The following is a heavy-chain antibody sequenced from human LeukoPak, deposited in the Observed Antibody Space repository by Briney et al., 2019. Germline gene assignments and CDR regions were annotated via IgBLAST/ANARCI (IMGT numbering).Heavy chain of an antibody. D-gene: IGHD1-26*01. V-gene: IGHV3-33*06. CDR3: ANRNSGNYFDD. CDR2: IWYDGSNK. Sequence: PGRSLRLTCAASGFTFSNYDMHWVRQAPGKGLEWVAVIWYDGSNKYYADSVKGRFTLSRDNSKNTLYLQMSSLRAEDTAVYYCANRNSGNYFDDWGQGSLVTVSS. J-gene: IGHJ4*02. CDR1: GFTFSNYD.